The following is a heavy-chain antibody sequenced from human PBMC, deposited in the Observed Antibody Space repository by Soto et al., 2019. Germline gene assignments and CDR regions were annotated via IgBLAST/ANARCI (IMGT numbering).Heavy chain of an antibody. CDR1: GFSFSSHW. CDR2: IKQNGGEE. D-gene: IGHD1-1*01. J-gene: IGHJ3*02. V-gene: IGHV3-7*01. CDR3: AKSEGYSLDI. Sequence: EVQLVESGGGLVQPGGSLRLSCAASGFSFSSHWMSWVRQAPGKRLEWVANIKQNGGEEHYLDSVKGRFTLSRDNAKNSRYLQMNSLRAEDTAVYYCAKSEGYSLDIRGPGTRVTVSS.